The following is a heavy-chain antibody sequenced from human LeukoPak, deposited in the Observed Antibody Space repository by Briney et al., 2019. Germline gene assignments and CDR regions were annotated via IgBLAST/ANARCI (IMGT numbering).Heavy chain of an antibody. CDR3: ARGSGSGWSLGWFDP. D-gene: IGHD6-19*01. J-gene: IGHJ5*02. CDR2: IKQDRSEK. CDR1: GFTFSSYA. V-gene: IGHV3-7*01. Sequence: GGSLRLSCAASGFTFSSYAMSWVRQAPGKGLEWVANIKQDRSEKYYVDSVKGRLTISRDNAKNSLYLQMNSLRAEDTAVYYCARGSGSGWSLGWFDPWGQGTLVTVSS.